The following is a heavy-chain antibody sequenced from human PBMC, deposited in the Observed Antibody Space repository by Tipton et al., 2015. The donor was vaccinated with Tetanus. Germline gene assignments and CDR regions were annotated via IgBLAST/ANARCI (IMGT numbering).Heavy chain of an antibody. CDR1: GGSMNSYY. D-gene: IGHD3-22*01. V-gene: IGHV4-30-4*01. J-gene: IGHJ6*02. Sequence: TLSLTCTVSGGSMNSYYWSWIRQPPGKGLEWIGYVSDSGSTYSNPSLRSRIIISVDTSKNQFSLILSSVTAADTAVYYCARATPSGSYFVRYYSMDVWGQGTTVVVSS. CDR2: VSDSGST. CDR3: ARATPSGSYFVRYYSMDV.